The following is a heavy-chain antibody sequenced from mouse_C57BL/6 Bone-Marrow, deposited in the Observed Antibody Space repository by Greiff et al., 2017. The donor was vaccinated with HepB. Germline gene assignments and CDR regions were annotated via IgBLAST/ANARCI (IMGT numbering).Heavy chain of an antibody. CDR1: GYTFTSYW. Sequence: QVQLQQSGAELAKPGASVKLSCKASGYTFTSYWMHWVKQRPGQGLEWIGYIYPSSGYTKYNQKFKDKATLAADKSSSTAYMQLSSLTYEDSAVYYCARPYYDGSSWDWFAYWGQGTLVTVSA. D-gene: IGHD1-1*01. CDR2: IYPSSGYT. V-gene: IGHV1-7*01. J-gene: IGHJ3*01. CDR3: ARPYYDGSSWDWFAY.